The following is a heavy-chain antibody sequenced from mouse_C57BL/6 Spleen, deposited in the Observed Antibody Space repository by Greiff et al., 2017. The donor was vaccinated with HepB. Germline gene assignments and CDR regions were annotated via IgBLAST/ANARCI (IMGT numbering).Heavy chain of an antibody. CDR3: ARDSFGDY. J-gene: IGHJ2*01. CDR2: ISDGGSYT. CDR1: GFTFSSYA. Sequence: VQLKESGGGLVKPGGSLKLSCAASGFTFSSYAMSWVRQTPEKRLEWVATISDGGSYTYYPDNVKGRFTISRDNAKNNLYLQMSHLKSEDTAMYYCARDSFGDYWGQGTTLTVSS. V-gene: IGHV5-4*01. D-gene: IGHD1-1*01.